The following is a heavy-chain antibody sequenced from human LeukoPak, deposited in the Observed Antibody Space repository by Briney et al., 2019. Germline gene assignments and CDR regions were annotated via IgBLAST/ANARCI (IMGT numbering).Heavy chain of an antibody. J-gene: IGHJ4*02. CDR3: ARDLSFDWFPYYFDY. V-gene: IGHV4-39*07. Sequence: SETLSLTCTVSSGSVSNSHYYWAWVRQPPGKGLEWLGSILYSGNTHYNPSLKSPVTISIDTSKNQFSLKVSSVTAADTAIYYCARDLSFDWFPYYFDYWGQGILVTVSS. CDR1: SGSVSNSHYY. CDR2: ILYSGNT. D-gene: IGHD3-9*01.